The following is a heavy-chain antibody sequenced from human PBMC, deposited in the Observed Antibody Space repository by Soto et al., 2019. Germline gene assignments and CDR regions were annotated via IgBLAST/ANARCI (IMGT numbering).Heavy chain of an antibody. Sequence: SVKVSCKASGGTFSSYAISWVRQAPGQGLEWMGGIIPIFGTANYAQKFQGRVTITADESTSTAYMELSSLRSEDTAVYYCAGRCGGDCYSLYWFAPWGQGTLVTVYS. CDR2: IIPIFGTA. CDR3: AGRCGGDCYSLYWFAP. J-gene: IGHJ5*02. V-gene: IGHV1-69*13. D-gene: IGHD2-21*02. CDR1: GGTFSSYA.